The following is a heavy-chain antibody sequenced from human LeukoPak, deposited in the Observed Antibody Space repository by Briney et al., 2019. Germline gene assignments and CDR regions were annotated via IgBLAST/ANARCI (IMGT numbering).Heavy chain of an antibody. CDR3: ASDPPGGSSFET. D-gene: IGHD3-16*01. CDR2: VSYEVNRK. J-gene: IGHJ5*01. CDR1: GGTFSSYG. V-gene: IGHV3-30*03. Sequence: GGSLSLSCTASGGTFSSYGKHWGRQGPAKGPGLVALVSYEVNRKYYADSFSSRCTIFSDNSKNTPYLQMNTLRAEATAVYYCASDPPGGSSFETWGPGTPVTVSS.